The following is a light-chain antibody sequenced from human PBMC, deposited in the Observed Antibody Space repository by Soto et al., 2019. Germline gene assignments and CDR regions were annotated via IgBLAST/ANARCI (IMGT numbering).Light chain of an antibody. J-gene: IGKJ2*01. CDR2: AAS. V-gene: IGKV3-20*01. Sequence: EIVLTQSPDTLALSPGERDSLSCRASRSFASSYLAWYQHKPGQAPRLLIYAASTSATGVPLRLSGSGSGTDFTLSISRLEPEDSAIYYCQQYGASPPYTFGQGTKLEIK. CDR3: QQYGASPPYT. CDR1: RSFASSY.